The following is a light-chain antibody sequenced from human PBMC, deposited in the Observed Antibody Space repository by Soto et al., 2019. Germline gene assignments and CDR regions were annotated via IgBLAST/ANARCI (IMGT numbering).Light chain of an antibody. CDR1: QSVNSY. Sequence: EIVLTQSPVTLSLSPGERATLSCRASQSVNSYLAWYQQKPGQAPRLLIDDASNRATGIPARFSGSGSGTDFTLTISSLEPEDFAVYYCQQRSSWPFTFGGGTKVEIK. CDR3: QQRSSWPFT. J-gene: IGKJ4*01. CDR2: DAS. V-gene: IGKV3-11*01.